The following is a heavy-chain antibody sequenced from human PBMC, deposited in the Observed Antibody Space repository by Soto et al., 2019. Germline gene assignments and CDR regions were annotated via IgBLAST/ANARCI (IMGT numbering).Heavy chain of an antibody. Sequence: SVKVSCKASGGTFSNDAIDWVRQAPGQGLEWMGGIIPNFGTTNYAQKFQGRVTITADESTSTAYMELSSLRSEDTAVYYCARDYYDSSGYYFGQYGMDVWGQGTTVTVSS. V-gene: IGHV1-69*13. CDR3: ARDYYDSSGYYFGQYGMDV. J-gene: IGHJ6*02. CDR1: GGTFSNDA. CDR2: IIPNFGTT. D-gene: IGHD3-22*01.